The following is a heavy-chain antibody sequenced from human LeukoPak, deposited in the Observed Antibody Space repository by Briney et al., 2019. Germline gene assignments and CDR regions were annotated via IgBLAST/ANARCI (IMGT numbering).Heavy chain of an antibody. Sequence: GGSLRLSCAASGFTFSSYATSWVRQAPGKGLEWVSGISGSGGSTYYADSVKGRFTISRDNSKNTVYLQMNSLRADDTAVYYCAKDLGYGGNSGIDYWGQGTLVTVSS. CDR3: AKDLGYGGNSGIDY. V-gene: IGHV3-23*01. D-gene: IGHD4-23*01. CDR1: GFTFSSYA. CDR2: ISGSGGST. J-gene: IGHJ4*02.